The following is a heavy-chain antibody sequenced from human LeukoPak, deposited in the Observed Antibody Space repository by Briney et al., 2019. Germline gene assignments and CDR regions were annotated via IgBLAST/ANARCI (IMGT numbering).Heavy chain of an antibody. CDR1: GGSISSSNW. Sequence: KSSETLSLTCAVSGGSISSSNWWSWVRQPPGKGLEWIGEIYHSGSTNYNPSLKSRVTISVDKSKNQFSLKLSSVTAADTAVYYCAREDSSDSSGYYSAAFDIWGQGTMVTVSS. J-gene: IGHJ3*02. CDR3: AREDSSDSSGYYSAAFDI. D-gene: IGHD3-22*01. V-gene: IGHV4-4*02. CDR2: IYHSGST.